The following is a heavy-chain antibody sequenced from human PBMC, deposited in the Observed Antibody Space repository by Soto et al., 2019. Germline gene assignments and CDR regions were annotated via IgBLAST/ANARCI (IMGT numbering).Heavy chain of an antibody. CDR3: ARAPETPPILGVVRPYFFNY. CDR1: GGSISSGGYY. Sequence: SETLSLTCTVSGGSISSGGYYWSWIRQHPGKGLEWIGYIYYSGSTYYNPSLKSRVTISADTAKNQFSLKLTSVTAADTAVYYCARAPETPPILGVVRPYFFNYWGQGTLVTVSS. CDR2: IYYSGST. D-gene: IGHD3-3*01. V-gene: IGHV4-31*03. J-gene: IGHJ4*02.